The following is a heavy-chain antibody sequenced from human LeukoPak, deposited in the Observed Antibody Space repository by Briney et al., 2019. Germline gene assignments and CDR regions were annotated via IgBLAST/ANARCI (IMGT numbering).Heavy chain of an antibody. CDR1: GFTFDDYA. J-gene: IGHJ4*02. Sequence: GGSLRLSCAASGFTFDDYAMHWVRQAPGKGLEWVSGISWNSGSIGYADSVKGRFTISRDNAKNSLYLQMNSLRAEDTALYYCAKGGYTLRGYAFDYWGQRTLVTVSS. D-gene: IGHD5-18*01. CDR2: ISWNSGSI. V-gene: IGHV3-9*01. CDR3: AKGGYTLRGYAFDY.